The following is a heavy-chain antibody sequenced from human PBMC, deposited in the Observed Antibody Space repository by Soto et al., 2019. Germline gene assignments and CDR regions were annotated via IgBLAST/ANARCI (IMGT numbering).Heavy chain of an antibody. D-gene: IGHD6-13*01. Sequence: SETLSLTCTVSGGSISSYYWSWIRQPPWKGLEWIGYIYYSGSTNYNPSLKSRVTISVDTSKNQFSLKLSSVTAADTAVYYCARHDPAGRFWQLEHNWFDPWGQGTLVTVSS. CDR1: GGSISSYY. V-gene: IGHV4-59*08. CDR3: ARHDPAGRFWQLEHNWFDP. CDR2: IYYSGST. J-gene: IGHJ5*02.